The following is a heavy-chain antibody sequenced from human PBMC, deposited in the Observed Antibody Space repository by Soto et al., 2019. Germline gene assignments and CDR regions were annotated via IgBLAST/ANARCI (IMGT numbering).Heavy chain of an antibody. D-gene: IGHD2-21*01. J-gene: IGHJ4*02. V-gene: IGHV1-18*04. Sequence: QVQLVQSGAEVKKPGASVKVSCKVSGYTITTYGISWVRQAPGQGLEWMGWISTSNGNTKNAEKIQGRVTMTTDTSTSTAYMELTSLRSDDTAVYYCVRDSSTSGPTYGDYYWGQGTPVTVSS. CDR1: GYTITTYG. CDR2: ISTSNGNT. CDR3: VRDSSTSGPTYGDYY.